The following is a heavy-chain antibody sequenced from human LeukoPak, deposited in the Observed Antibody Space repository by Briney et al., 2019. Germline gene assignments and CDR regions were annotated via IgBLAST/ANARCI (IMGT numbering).Heavy chain of an antibody. Sequence: PGRSPRPSCAASGFTFSTHGMQSVRQAPAQGLETLAVISSDGSNQSSADSVKGRFPISRDNSKNTLYLQMNSLRAEDTAVYYCARDGNYGDYVVDYWGQVTLVTVSS. CDR2: ISSDGSNQ. J-gene: IGHJ4*02. CDR3: ARDGNYGDYVVDY. D-gene: IGHD4-17*01. V-gene: IGHV3-33*05. CDR1: GFTFSTHG.